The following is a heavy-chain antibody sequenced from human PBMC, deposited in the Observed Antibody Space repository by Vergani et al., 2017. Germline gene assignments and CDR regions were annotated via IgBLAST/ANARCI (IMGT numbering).Heavy chain of an antibody. V-gene: IGHV3-48*01. Sequence: EVQLVESGGGLVQPGGSLRLSCAASGFTFSSYSMNWVRQAPGKGLEWVSYISSSSSTIYFADSVKGRFTISRDNAKNSLYLQMNSLRAEDTAVYYCARFRGYWSGGSGYSFDYWGQGTMVTVSS. D-gene: IGHD2-15*01. CDR2: ISSSSSTI. CDR3: ARFRGYWSGGSGYSFDY. J-gene: IGHJ4*02. CDR1: GFTFSSYS.